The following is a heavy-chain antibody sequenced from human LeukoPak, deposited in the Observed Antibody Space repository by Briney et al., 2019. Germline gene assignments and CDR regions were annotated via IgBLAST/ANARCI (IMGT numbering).Heavy chain of an antibody. V-gene: IGHV3-23*01. CDR1: EFTFSSHA. CDR2: ISGGGEST. CDR3: AKGKYSSGGVPDY. J-gene: IGHJ4*02. D-gene: IGHD6-19*01. Sequence: GGSLRLSCVASEFTFSSHAMNWVRQAPGKGLEWVSSISGGGESTYYADSVKGRFTVSRDNSKNTLYLQINSLRGEDAAVYYCAKGKYSSGGVPDYWGQGTLVTVSS.